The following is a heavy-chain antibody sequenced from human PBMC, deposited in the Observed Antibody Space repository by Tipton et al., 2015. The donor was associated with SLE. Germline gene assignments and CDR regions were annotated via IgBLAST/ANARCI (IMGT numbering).Heavy chain of an antibody. CDR1: GGSFSGYY. J-gene: IGHJ4*02. V-gene: IGHV4-34*01. CDR3: ARSRHGSFDY. Sequence: TLSLTCAVHGGSFSGYYWSWIRQPPGKGLEWIGEINHSGSTNYNPSLRSRVTISVDTSKNQFSLKLSSVTAADTAVYYCARSRHGSFDYWGQGTLVTVSS. D-gene: IGHD3-10*01. CDR2: INHSGST.